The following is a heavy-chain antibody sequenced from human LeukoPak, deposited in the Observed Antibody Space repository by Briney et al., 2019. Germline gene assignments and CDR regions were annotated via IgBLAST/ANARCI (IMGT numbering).Heavy chain of an antibody. Sequence: ASVTVSCKASGYSFTTYDVNWVRQAPGQGLEWMGWMNPKSGNTGYAPKFQGRVTMTRNTSIYTAFMELKSLSFEDTAVYYCAKATTTIAAVPHNPWGQGTLVTVSS. CDR3: AKATTTIAAVPHNP. D-gene: IGHD6-13*01. V-gene: IGHV1-8*01. CDR1: GYSFTTYD. CDR2: MNPKSGNT. J-gene: IGHJ5*02.